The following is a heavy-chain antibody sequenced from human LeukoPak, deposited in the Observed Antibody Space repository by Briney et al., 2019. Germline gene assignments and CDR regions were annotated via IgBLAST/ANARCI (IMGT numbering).Heavy chain of an antibody. CDR3: AKDRLLNCRGDCYIFDY. CDR2: IYSGGST. V-gene: IGHV3-66*01. CDR1: GFTVSSNY. Sequence: GGSLRLSCAASGFTVSSNYMSWVRQAPGKGLEWVSIIYSGGSTSYADSVKGRFIISRDNSKNTLYLQVNGLRTEDTAVYYCAKDRLLNCRGDCYIFDYWGQGTVVTVSS. D-gene: IGHD2-21*02. J-gene: IGHJ4*02.